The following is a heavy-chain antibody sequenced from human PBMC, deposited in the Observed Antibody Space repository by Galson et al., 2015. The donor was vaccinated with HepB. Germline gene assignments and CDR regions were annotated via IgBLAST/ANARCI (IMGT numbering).Heavy chain of an antibody. CDR3: AREGGSGSYSPYYFDY. D-gene: IGHD3-10*01. V-gene: IGHV1-69*04. Sequence: SVKVSCKASGGTFSSYTISWVRQAPGQGLEWMGRIIPILGIANYAQKFQGRVTITADKSTSTAYMELSSLRSEDTAVYYCAREGGSGSYSPYYFDYWGQGTLVTVSS. J-gene: IGHJ4*02. CDR2: IIPILGIA. CDR1: GGTFSSYT.